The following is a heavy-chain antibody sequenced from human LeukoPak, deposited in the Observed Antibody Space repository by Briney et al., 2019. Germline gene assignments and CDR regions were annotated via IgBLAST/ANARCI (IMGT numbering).Heavy chain of an antibody. D-gene: IGHD3-10*01. Sequence: SVKVSCKASGGIFTNYAIIWVRQAPGQGLEWMGRFIPISATGKYAQQSQGRLTITADQSTTAAYMELSGLRSDDTAVYYCESLTHGGSGSYILDYWGQGTLVTVSS. V-gene: IGHV1-69*13. CDR2: FIPISATG. CDR1: GGIFTNYA. J-gene: IGHJ4*02. CDR3: ESLTHGGSGSYILDY.